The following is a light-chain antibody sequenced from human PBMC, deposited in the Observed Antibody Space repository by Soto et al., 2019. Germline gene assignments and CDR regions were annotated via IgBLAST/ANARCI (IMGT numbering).Light chain of an antibody. CDR2: AAS. CDR1: QGISTY. J-gene: IGKJ1*01. V-gene: IGKV1-39*01. CDR3: QQSYNTTWT. Sequence: DIQLTPSPSSLSESAGDRVTITCPASQGISTYLNWYQQKPGKAPKLLIYAASSLQSGVPSRFSGSGSETDFTLTISSLQPEDFATYSCQQSYNTTWTFGQGTKVDIK.